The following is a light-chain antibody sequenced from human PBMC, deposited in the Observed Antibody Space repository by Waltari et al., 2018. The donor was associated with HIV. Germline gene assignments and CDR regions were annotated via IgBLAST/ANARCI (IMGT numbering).Light chain of an antibody. V-gene: IGLV2-14*01. Sequence: QSALTQPASVSGSPGPSITISCIGTSSDVGDYNYVSWYQQHPGKAPKVMIYEVSNRPSGISDRFSGSKSGNTASLTISGLQAEDEADYYCSSYTSRAVSTYVFGTGTKVTVL. CDR1: SSDVGDYNY. CDR3: SSYTSRAVSTYV. CDR2: EVS. J-gene: IGLJ1*01.